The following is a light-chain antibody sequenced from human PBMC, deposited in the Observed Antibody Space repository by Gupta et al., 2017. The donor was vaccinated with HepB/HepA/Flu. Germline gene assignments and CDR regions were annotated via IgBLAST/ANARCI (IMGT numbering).Light chain of an antibody. V-gene: IGLV2-14*03. CDR3: SSYSSLITRYV. Sequence: QPAPTLPASVSGSPGQSITISCTGTSSDIGGYNYVSWYQQYPGKAPKLMIFGVSSRPSEVSSRFSASKSGNTASLTISGLQPEDEADYYCSSYSSLITRYVFGTGTKVIVL. CDR2: GVS. J-gene: IGLJ1*01. CDR1: SSDIGGYNY.